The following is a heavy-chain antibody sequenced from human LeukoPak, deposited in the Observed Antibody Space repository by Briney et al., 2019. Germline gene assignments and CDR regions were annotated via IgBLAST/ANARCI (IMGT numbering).Heavy chain of an antibody. D-gene: IGHD3-10*01. J-gene: IGHJ4*02. CDR2: IKYDEREK. CDR1: GFTFSNNW. CDR3: AREPAYGSGSYPLDY. Sequence: GVLRLSCAASGFTFSNNWMFWFRQAPGTGLEGVASIKYDEREKYSVDSVRGRFTISRDNAKNSMYLQMNSLRAEDTAVYYCAREPAYGSGSYPLDYWGQGTLVTVSS. V-gene: IGHV3-7*01.